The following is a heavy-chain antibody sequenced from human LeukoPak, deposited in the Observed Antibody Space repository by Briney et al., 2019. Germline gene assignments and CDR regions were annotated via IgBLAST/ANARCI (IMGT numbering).Heavy chain of an antibody. Sequence: ASVKVSCKASGGTFSSYAISWVRQAPGQGLEWMGGTIPIFGTANYAQKFQGRVTITADESTSTAYMELSSLRSEDTAVYYCARVVNSGSYHGFDYWGQGTLVTVSS. V-gene: IGHV1-69*13. CDR1: GGTFSSYA. CDR2: TIPIFGTA. J-gene: IGHJ4*02. CDR3: ARVVNSGSYHGFDY. D-gene: IGHD1-26*01.